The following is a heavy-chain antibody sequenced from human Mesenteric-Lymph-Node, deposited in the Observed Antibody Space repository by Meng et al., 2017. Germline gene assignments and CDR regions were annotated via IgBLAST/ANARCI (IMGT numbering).Heavy chain of an antibody. J-gene: IGHJ4*02. D-gene: IGHD4-17*01. V-gene: IGHV4-30-4*01. CDR1: GDSISSGAYY. Sequence: QGHLQESDPGLGKPSQPLSLTCTVSGDSISSGAYYWSWIRQPPGKGLEWIGYIYYSGSTYYNPSLKSRVTISVDTSKNQFSLKLSSVTAADTAVYYCARGPTTYFDYWGQGTLVTVSS. CDR2: IYYSGST. CDR3: ARGPTTYFDY.